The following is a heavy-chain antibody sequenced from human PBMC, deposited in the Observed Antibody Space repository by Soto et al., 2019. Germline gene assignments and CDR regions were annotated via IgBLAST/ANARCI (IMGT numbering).Heavy chain of an antibody. CDR3: ARGYSSSWYYYYYGMDV. D-gene: IGHD6-13*01. Sequence: ASVKVSCKASGYTFTGYYMHWVRQAPGQGLEWMGWINPNSGGTNYAQKFQGWVTITRDTSISTAYMELGRLRSDDTAVYYCARGYSSSWYYYYYGMDVWGQGTTVTVSS. CDR2: INPNSGGT. V-gene: IGHV1-2*04. J-gene: IGHJ6*02. CDR1: GYTFTGYY.